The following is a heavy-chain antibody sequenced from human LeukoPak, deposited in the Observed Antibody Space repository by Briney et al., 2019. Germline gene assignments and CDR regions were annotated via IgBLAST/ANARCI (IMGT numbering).Heavy chain of an antibody. J-gene: IGHJ4*02. D-gene: IGHD3-10*01. CDR1: GYTFIGYY. CDR3: ARGRKSGSYDY. V-gene: IGHV1-18*04. CDR2: ISAYNGNT. Sequence: ASVKVSCKASGYTFIGYYIHWVRPAPGQGLEWMGWISAYNGNTNYAQKLQGRVTMTTDTSTSTAYMELRSLRSDDTAVYYCARGRKSGSYDYWGQGTLVTVSS.